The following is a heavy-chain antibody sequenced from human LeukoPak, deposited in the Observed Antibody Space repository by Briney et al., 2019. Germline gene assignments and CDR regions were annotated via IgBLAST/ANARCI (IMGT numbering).Heavy chain of an antibody. Sequence: GGSLRLSCAASGFTVSSNYMSWVRQAPGKGLEWVSAISGSGGSTYYADSVKGRFTISRDNSKNTLYLQMNSLRAEDTAVYYCAKELMGKNWFDPWGQGTLVTVSS. CDR1: GFTVSSNY. D-gene: IGHD7-27*01. CDR3: AKELMGKNWFDP. CDR2: ISGSGGST. J-gene: IGHJ5*02. V-gene: IGHV3-23*01.